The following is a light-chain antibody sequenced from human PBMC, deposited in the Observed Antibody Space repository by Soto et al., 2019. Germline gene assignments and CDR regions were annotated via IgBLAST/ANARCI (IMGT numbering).Light chain of an antibody. J-gene: IGKJ2*01. Sequence: EIVMIQSPASLSVSPGERATLSCRASQSVSSNLAWYQQIPGQAPRLLIYGASSRATGVPARFSGSGSGTEFTLSISSLQSEDFAVYYCQQYNNWPYTFGQGTKLEIK. CDR3: QQYNNWPYT. V-gene: IGKV3-15*01. CDR1: QSVSSN. CDR2: GAS.